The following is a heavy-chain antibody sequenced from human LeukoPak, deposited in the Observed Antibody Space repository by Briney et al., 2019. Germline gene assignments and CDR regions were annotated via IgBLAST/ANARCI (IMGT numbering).Heavy chain of an antibody. CDR1: GYTFTSYG. J-gene: IGHJ4*02. CDR3: GRHDGGSGWPWLGIDY. CDR2: VSAYNGNT. Sequence: AASAKVSCKASGYTFTSYGISWVRQAPGQGLEWMGWVSAYNGNTNYAQKFQGRVTMTTDTPTSTVYMELRSLRSDDTAVYYCGRHDGGSGWPWLGIDYWGQGTLVTVSS. D-gene: IGHD6-25*01. V-gene: IGHV1-18*01.